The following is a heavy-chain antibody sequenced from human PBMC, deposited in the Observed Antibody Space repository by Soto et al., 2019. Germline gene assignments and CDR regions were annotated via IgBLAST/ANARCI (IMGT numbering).Heavy chain of an antibody. CDR2: INPSGGST. CDR1: GYTFTSYY. J-gene: IGHJ6*02. V-gene: IGHV1-46*01. Sequence: GASVKVSCKASGYTFTSYYMHWVRQAPGQGLEWMGIINPSGGSTNYAQKFQGRVTMTRDTSTSTVYMELSGLRSEDTALYYCARDREAGMNYYYYGMDVWGQGTTVTVSS. CDR3: ARDREAGMNYYYYGMDV. D-gene: IGHD6-19*01.